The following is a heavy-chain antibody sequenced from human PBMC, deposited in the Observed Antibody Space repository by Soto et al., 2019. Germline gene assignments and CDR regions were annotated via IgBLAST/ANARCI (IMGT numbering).Heavy chain of an antibody. CDR2: IYYSGST. J-gene: IGHJ6*02. D-gene: IGHD5-12*01. CDR1: GGSISSSSYY. Sequence: PSETLSLTCTVSGGSISSSSYYWGWIRQPPGKGLEWIGSIYYSGSTYYNPSLKSRVTISVDTSKNQFSLKLSSVTAADTAVYYCARHSVSEMATISKFPSYGMDVWGQGTTVTVSS. V-gene: IGHV4-39*01. CDR3: ARHSVSEMATISKFPSYGMDV.